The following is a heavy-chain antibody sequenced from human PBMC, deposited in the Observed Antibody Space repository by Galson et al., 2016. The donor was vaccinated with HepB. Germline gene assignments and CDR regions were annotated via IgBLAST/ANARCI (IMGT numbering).Heavy chain of an antibody. CDR3: AKSTLGVTLESYYYGMDV. CDR2: IGGRGGTT. Sequence: SLRLSCAASGFTFNNCGMSWVRLAPGKGLEWVSGIGGRGGTTYYADSVEGRFTISRDNSKNTLYLQMKSLRAEDTAVYYCAKSTLGVTLESYYYGMDVWGQGTTVTVSS. V-gene: IGHV3-23*01. J-gene: IGHJ6*02. CDR1: GFTFNNCG. D-gene: IGHD2-21*02.